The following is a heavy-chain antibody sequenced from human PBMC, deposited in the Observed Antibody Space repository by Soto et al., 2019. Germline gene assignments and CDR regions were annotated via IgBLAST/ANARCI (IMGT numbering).Heavy chain of an antibody. CDR3: ARAVIAARTNTYYYYGMDV. J-gene: IGHJ6*02. CDR1: GDSVSSNSAA. Sequence: SQTLSLTCAISGDSVSSNSAAWNWIRQSPSRGLEWLGRTYYRSKWYNDYAVSVKSRITINPDTSKNQFSLQLNSATPEDTAVYYCARAVIAARTNTYYYYGMDVWGQGTTVTVSS. CDR2: TYYRSKWYN. D-gene: IGHD6-6*01. V-gene: IGHV6-1*01.